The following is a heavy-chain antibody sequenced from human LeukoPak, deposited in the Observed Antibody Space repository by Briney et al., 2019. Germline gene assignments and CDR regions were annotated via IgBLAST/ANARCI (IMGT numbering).Heavy chain of an antibody. Sequence: PGGSLRLSCAASGFTFRNYAMSWVRQTPGKGLEWVSVINDDGTNTYDTDSVKGRFTISRDNSKNAVYLQMNSLRAEDTAVYYCAKEGPIGDGYNYYSYYYMDVWGKGTTVTISS. CDR3: AKEGPIGDGYNYYSYYYMDV. V-gene: IGHV3-23*01. J-gene: IGHJ6*03. D-gene: IGHD5-24*01. CDR1: GFTFRNYA. CDR2: INDDGTNT.